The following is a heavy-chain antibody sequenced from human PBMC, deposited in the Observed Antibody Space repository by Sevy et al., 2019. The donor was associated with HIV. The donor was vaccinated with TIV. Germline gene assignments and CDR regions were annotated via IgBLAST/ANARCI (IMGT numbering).Heavy chain of an antibody. CDR3: TRSLASGYFVTFDH. D-gene: IGHD5-12*01. CDR1: GFTVSSKY. CDR2: LQSGGST. J-gene: IGHJ4*02. V-gene: IGHV3-53*01. Sequence: GGSLRLSCEVSGFTVSSKYMSWVHQAPGKGLEWVSVLQSGGSTHYADSVRGRFTISRDNSKNTLYLPMDGLRAEDTAIYYCTRSLASGYFVTFDHWGQGALVTVSS.